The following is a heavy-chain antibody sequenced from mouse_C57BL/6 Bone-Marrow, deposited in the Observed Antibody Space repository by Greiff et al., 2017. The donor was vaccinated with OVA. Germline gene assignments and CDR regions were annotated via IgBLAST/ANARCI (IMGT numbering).Heavy chain of an antibody. D-gene: IGHD2-4*01. CDR1: GFTFSDYY. Sequence: EVQLVESGGGLVQPGGSLKLSCAASGFTFSDYYMYWVRQTPEKRLEWVAYISNGGGSTYYPDTVKGRFTISRDNAKNTLYLQMSRLKSEDTAMYYCARPVYDYGSWFAYWGQGTLVTVSA. J-gene: IGHJ3*01. V-gene: IGHV5-12*01. CDR3: ARPVYDYGSWFAY. CDR2: ISNGGGST.